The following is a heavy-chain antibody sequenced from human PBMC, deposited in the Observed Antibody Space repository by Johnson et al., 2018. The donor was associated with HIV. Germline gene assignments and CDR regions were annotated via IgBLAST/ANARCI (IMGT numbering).Heavy chain of an antibody. CDR3: VRGRISMTVVDLRGGAFDI. CDR1: GFIFSTYG. V-gene: IGHV3-33*01. J-gene: IGHJ3*02. D-gene: IGHD3-22*01. CDR2: IWYDGSNE. Sequence: QVQLVESGGGVVQPGRSVRLYCAASGFIFSTYGMHWVRQAPGKGLEWVAVIWYDGSNEHYADSVKGRFTISRDNSKTTLYLHMNSLRADDTALYYCVRGRISMTVVDLRGGAFDIWGQGTTVTVSS.